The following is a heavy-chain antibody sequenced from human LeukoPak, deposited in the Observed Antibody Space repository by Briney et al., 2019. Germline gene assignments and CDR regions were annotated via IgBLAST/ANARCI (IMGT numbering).Heavy chain of an antibody. CDR2: INHSGST. CDR3: ARGGQQRVLVY. CDR1: GGSFIGYY. D-gene: IGHD6-13*01. Sequence: PSETLSLTCAVYGGSFIGYYWSWIRQPPGKGLEWIGEINHSGSTNYNPSLKSRVTISVDTSKNQFSLKLSSVTAADTAVYYCARGGQQRVLVYWSQGTLVTVSS. J-gene: IGHJ4*02. V-gene: IGHV4-34*01.